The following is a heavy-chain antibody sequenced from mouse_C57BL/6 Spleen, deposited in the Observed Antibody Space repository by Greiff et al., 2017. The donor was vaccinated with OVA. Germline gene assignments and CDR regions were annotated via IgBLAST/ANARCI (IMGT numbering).Heavy chain of an antibody. D-gene: IGHD1-1*01. V-gene: IGHV14-2*01. CDR2: IDPEDGEP. CDR1: GFNIKDYY. Sequence: VQLKESGAELVKPGASVKLSCTASGFNIKDYYMHWVKQRTEQGLEWIGRIDPEDGEPKSAPKFQGKAPITADTSSNTAYLQLSSLTSEDTAVYYCAREGYYYGRIYVGYCDVWGTGTTVTVSS. CDR3: AREGYYYGRIYVGYCDV. J-gene: IGHJ1*03.